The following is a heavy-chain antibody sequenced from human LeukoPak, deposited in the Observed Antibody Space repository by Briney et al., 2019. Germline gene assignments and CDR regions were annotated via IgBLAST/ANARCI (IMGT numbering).Heavy chain of an antibody. CDR3: AKDRLPGGYDGMDV. CDR1: GFTFSSYG. CDR2: ISYDGSNK. V-gene: IGHV3-30*18. D-gene: IGHD4-23*01. J-gene: IGHJ6*02. Sequence: GRSRRLSCAASGFTFSSYGMHWVRQAPGKGLEWVAVISYDGSNKYYADSVKGRFTISRDNSKNTLYLQMNSLSAEDTAVYYCAKDRLPGGYDGMDVWGQGTTVTVSS.